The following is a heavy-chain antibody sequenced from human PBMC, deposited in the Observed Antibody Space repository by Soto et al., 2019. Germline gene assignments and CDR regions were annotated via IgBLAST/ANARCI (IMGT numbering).Heavy chain of an antibody. CDR1: GGSFSGYY. Sequence: SETLSLTCAVYGGSFSGYYWSWIRQPPGKGLEWIGEINHSGSTNYNPSPKSRVTISVDTSKNQFSLKLSSVTAADTAVYYCARDPSTVKEFDYWGQGTLVTVSS. J-gene: IGHJ4*02. D-gene: IGHD4-17*01. CDR3: ARDPSTVKEFDY. V-gene: IGHV4-34*01. CDR2: INHSGST.